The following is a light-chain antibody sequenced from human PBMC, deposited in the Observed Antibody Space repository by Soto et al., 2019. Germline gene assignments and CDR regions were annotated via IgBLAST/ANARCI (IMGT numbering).Light chain of an antibody. J-gene: IGKJ2*03. V-gene: IGKV1-5*01. Sequence: DIQLTQSPSIVSASLGDRVTISCRASQSVIIWLAWYQQKRGKAPKLLIYDASALATGVPPRFSGSGFETEFTLSIDGLQSDDFAVYYCHQYKNYSPSFGQGTELEI. CDR3: HQYKNYSPS. CDR2: DAS. CDR1: QSVIIW.